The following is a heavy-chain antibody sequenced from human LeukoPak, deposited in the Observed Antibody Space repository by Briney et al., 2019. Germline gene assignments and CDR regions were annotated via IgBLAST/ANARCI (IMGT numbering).Heavy chain of an antibody. CDR2: IYHSGST. Sequence: SETLSLTCTVSGYSISSGYYWGWTRQPPGKGLEWIGNIYHSGSTYYNPSLKSRGTISIDTSKNQFSLKLSSVTAADTAVYYCARAYSSAWYWNWFDPWGQGTLVTVSS. V-gene: IGHV4-38-2*02. D-gene: IGHD6-19*01. CDR3: ARAYSSAWYWNWFDP. CDR1: GYSISSGYY. J-gene: IGHJ5*02.